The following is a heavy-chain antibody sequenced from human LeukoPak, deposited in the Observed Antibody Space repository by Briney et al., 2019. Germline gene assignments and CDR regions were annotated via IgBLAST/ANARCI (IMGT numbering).Heavy chain of an antibody. D-gene: IGHD6-19*01. V-gene: IGHV3-23*01. CDR1: GLAFSDYW. J-gene: IGHJ4*02. Sequence: GGSLRLSCAASGLAFSDYWMSWVRQAPGKGLEWVSAISGSGGSTYYADSVKGRFTISRDNSRDTLYLQMNSLRAEDTAVYYCAKDQSSGSYFDYWGQGTLVTVSS. CDR2: ISGSGGST. CDR3: AKDQSSGSYFDY.